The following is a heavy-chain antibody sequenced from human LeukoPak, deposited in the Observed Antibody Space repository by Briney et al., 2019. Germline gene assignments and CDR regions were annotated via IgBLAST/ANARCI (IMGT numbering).Heavy chain of an antibody. J-gene: IGHJ4*02. CDR3: ARDSITGDNSLDF. CDR2: IVGDGSKA. CDR1: GFTFSTYG. D-gene: IGHD7-27*01. Sequence: GRSLRLSCAASGFTFSTYGMQWVRQAPGKGLGWVAVIVGDGSKAHCADSVRGRFTVSRNNSKNTLYLQMNSLRAEDTAVYYCARDSITGDNSLDFWGRGTLVTVSS. V-gene: IGHV3-33*05.